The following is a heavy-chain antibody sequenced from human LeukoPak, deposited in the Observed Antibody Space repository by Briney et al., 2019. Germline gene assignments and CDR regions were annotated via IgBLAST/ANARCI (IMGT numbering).Heavy chain of an antibody. V-gene: IGHV4-39*01. D-gene: IGHD6-13*01. J-gene: IGHJ4*02. Sequence: SETLSLTCAVYGGSFSVYYWGWIRQPPGKGLEWIGSIYYSGSTYYNPSLKSRVTISVDTSKNQFSLKLSSVTAADTAVYYCASLIAAAGTLFDYWGQGTLVTVSS. CDR2: IYYSGST. CDR3: ASLIAAAGTLFDY. CDR1: GGSFSVYY.